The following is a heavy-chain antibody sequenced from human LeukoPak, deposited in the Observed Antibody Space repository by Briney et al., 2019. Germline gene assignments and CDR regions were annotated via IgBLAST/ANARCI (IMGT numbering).Heavy chain of an antibody. CDR2: INPSGGST. J-gene: IGHJ4*02. CDR1: GYTFTSYY. D-gene: IGHD3-22*01. V-gene: IGHV1-46*01. Sequence: ASVKVSCKASGYTFTSYYMHWVRQAPGQGLEWMGIINPSGGSTSYAQKFQGRVTMTRDTSTSTVYMELSSLRPEDTAVYYCARDVGFYYDSSGYPDYWGQGTLVTVSS. CDR3: ARDVGFYYDSSGYPDY.